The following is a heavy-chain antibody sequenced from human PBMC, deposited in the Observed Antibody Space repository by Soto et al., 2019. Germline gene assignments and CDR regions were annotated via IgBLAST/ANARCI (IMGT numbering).Heavy chain of an antibody. V-gene: IGHV2-70*11. D-gene: IGHD6-13*01. CDR1: GFSLTTSEMC. CDR3: ARTYSSRWSFDY. J-gene: IGHJ4*02. Sequence: SGPTLVNPTQTLTLTCTFSGFSLTTSEMCVSWIRQPPGKALEWLARIDWDNDKYYSTSLKTRLTISKDTSKNQVVLTMTNMEPVDTAPYYCARTYSSRWSFDYWGQGTPVTV. CDR2: IDWDNDK.